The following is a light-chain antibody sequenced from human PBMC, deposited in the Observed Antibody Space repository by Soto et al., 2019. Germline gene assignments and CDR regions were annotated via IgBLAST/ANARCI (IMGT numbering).Light chain of an antibody. CDR1: SSNIGNNY. Sequence: LTQPHSVSAAPGQKVTISCSGSSSNIGNNYVSWYQQLPGTAPKLLIYDNNKRPSGIPDRFSGSKSGTSATLGITGLQTGDEADYYCGTWDSSLSAVVFGGGTKLTVL. CDR2: DNN. J-gene: IGLJ2*01. CDR3: GTWDSSLSAVV. V-gene: IGLV1-51*01.